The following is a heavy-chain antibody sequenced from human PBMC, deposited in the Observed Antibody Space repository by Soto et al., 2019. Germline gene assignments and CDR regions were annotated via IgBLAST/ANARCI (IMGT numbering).Heavy chain of an antibody. CDR2: ISYDGNNE. CDR1: GFSFSTYP. V-gene: IGHV3-30-3*01. Sequence: VGSLRLSCAASGFSFSTYPMHWVRQAPGKGLDWVALISYDGNNEYYADSVKGRFTISRDNSRETLFLQMDSLRAEDTAVYYCSRRGNWGSAFDVWGQGTLVTVSS. D-gene: IGHD7-27*01. J-gene: IGHJ3*01. CDR3: SRRGNWGSAFDV.